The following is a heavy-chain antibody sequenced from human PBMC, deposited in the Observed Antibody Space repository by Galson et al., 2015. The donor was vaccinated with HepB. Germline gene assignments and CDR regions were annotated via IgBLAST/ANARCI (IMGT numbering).Heavy chain of an antibody. Sequence: SLRLSCAASGFTFSSYGMHWVRQAPGKGLEWVAFISNDGSNKYYADSVKGRFTISRDNSKNTLYLHMNRLRAEDTAVYYCARDFEVTYYGMDVWGQGTTAIVS. J-gene: IGHJ6*02. D-gene: IGHD3-9*01. CDR3: ARDFEVTYYGMDV. CDR2: ISNDGSNK. CDR1: GFTFSSYG. V-gene: IGHV3-30*03.